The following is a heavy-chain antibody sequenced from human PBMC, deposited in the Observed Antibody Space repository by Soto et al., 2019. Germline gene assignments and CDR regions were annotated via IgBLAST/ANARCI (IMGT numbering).Heavy chain of an antibody. V-gene: IGHV3-66*01. J-gene: IGHJ6*03. D-gene: IGHD4-17*01. CDR1: GFTVSSNY. Sequence: GGSLRLSCAASGFTVSSNYMSWVRQAPGKGLEWVSVIYSGGSTYYADSVKGRFTISRDNSKNTLYLQMNSLRAEDTAVYYCARDRDYGSFYYYMDVWGKGTTVTVSS. CDR2: IYSGGST. CDR3: ARDRDYGSFYYYMDV.